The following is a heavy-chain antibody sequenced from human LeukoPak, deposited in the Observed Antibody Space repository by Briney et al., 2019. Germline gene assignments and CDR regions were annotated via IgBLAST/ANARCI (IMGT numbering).Heavy chain of an antibody. D-gene: IGHD3-22*01. J-gene: IGHJ4*02. CDR1: GFTVSRNY. CDR3: ATIPHEGYDSSGYVDY. Sequence: GGSLRLSCAASGFTVSRNYMSWVRQAPGKGLEWVSSISSSSSYIYYADSVKGRFTISRDNAKNSLYLQMNSLRAEDTAVYYCATIPHEGYDSSGYVDYWGQGTLVTVSS. CDR2: ISSSSSYI. V-gene: IGHV3-21*01.